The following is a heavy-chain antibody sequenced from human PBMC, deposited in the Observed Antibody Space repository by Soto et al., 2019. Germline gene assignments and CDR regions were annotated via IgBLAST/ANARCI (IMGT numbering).Heavy chain of an antibody. D-gene: IGHD3-22*01. CDR1: GDSISSRSYY. CDR2: IYYSGST. CDR3: ARKRTSVLTQASLDV. Sequence: SETLSLTCTVTGDSISSRSYYWGWIRQPPGKGLEWIGSIYYSGSTYNNPSLRSRVSMSIDTSKDQFSLKLKSVTAADTALYFCARKRTSVLTQASLDVWGPGSRVTVSS. V-gene: IGHV4-39*01. J-gene: IGHJ1*01.